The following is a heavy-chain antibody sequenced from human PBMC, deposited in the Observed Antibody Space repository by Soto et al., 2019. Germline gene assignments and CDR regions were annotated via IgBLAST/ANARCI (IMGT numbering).Heavy chain of an antibody. CDR2: IIPIFGTA. CDR1: GGTFSSYA. Sequence: QVQLVQSGAEVKKPGSSVKVSCKASGGTFSSYAISWVRQAPGQGLEWMGGIIPIFGTANYAQKFQGRVTMAADESTRTAYMELGSRRSEDRAVYYCAREASYSYGRRPCDYWGQGTLVTVSS. D-gene: IGHD5-18*01. J-gene: IGHJ4*02. CDR3: AREASYSYGRRPCDY. V-gene: IGHV1-69*12.